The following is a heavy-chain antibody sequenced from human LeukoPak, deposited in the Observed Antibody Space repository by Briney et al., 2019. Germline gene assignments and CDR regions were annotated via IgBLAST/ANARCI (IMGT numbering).Heavy chain of an antibody. D-gene: IGHD3-22*01. CDR2: INSDGSST. J-gene: IGHJ3*02. V-gene: IGHV3-74*01. CDR1: GFTFSSYW. CDR3: ARGFTYYYDSSGYVDAFDI. Sequence: GGSLRLSCAASGFTFSSYWMHWVRQAPGKGLVWVSRINSDGSSTSYADSVKGRFTISRDNAKNTLYPQMNSLRAEDTAVYYCARGFTYYYDSSGYVDAFDIWGQGTMVTVSS.